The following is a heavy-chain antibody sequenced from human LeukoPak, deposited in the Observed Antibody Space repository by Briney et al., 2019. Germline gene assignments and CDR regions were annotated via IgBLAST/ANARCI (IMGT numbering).Heavy chain of an antibody. J-gene: IGHJ6*03. D-gene: IGHD1-26*01. V-gene: IGHV3-23*01. CDR3: ARDPYSGSYGAYYYYYMDV. Sequence: GSLRLSCAASGFTLSSYAMRWVRQGPGTGLEWVSAISVSGNTYHADYVKGRFTISRDNAKNSLYLQMISLRAEDAALYFCARDPYSGSYGAYYYYYMDVWGKGTTVTVSS. CDR1: GFTLSSYA. CDR2: ISVSGNT.